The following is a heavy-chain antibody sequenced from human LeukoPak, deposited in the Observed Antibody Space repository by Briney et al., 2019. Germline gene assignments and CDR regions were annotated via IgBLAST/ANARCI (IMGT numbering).Heavy chain of an antibody. V-gene: IGHV3-30*04. J-gene: IGHJ4*02. CDR2: ISDDGSNK. D-gene: IGHD5-18*01. CDR1: GFTSSSYD. Sequence: GGSLRLSCAAYGFTSSSYDMHWDRQAPGKGLGWVAIISDDGSNKYYADSVKGRFTISRDNSKNTLYLQMNSLRAEDTAVYYCARGYSYGVFDYWGQGTPVTVSS. CDR3: ARGYSYGVFDY.